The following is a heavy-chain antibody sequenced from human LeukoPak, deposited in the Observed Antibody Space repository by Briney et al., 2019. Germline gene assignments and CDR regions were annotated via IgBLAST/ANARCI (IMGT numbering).Heavy chain of an antibody. CDR2: INHSGST. J-gene: IGHJ4*02. CDR3: ARDSSNYALDY. CDR1: GGSFSGYY. Sequence: KPSETQSLTCAVSGGSFSGYYWSWIRQAPGKGQEWIGEINHSGSTNYNPSLKSRVTISTDTSKNQFSLKLTSVTAADTAMYYCARDSSNYALDYWGQGTLVIVSS. D-gene: IGHD4-11*01. V-gene: IGHV4-34*01.